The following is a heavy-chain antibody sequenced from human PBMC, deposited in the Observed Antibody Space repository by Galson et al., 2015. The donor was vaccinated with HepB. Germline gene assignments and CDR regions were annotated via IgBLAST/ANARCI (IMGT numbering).Heavy chain of an antibody. CDR2: VSNDGSKK. D-gene: IGHD6-13*01. Sequence: SLRLSCAASGFNFAHYGMHWVRQAPGKGLEWVSFVSNDGSKKYYADSVKGRFTISRDNSQNTVSLQLNSLRLEDSGFYYCAKDGRWRSAAGDHFHHWGQGALVAVSS. CDR1: GFNFAHYG. V-gene: IGHV3-30*18. CDR3: AKDGRWRSAAGDHFHH. J-gene: IGHJ4*02.